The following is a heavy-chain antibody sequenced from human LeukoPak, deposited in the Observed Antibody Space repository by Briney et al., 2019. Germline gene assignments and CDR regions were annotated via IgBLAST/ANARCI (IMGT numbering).Heavy chain of an antibody. D-gene: IGHD1-1*01. V-gene: IGHV3-74*01. CDR3: VRESATGTTADY. CDR2: ISSDGSAT. CDR1: GFTFTSYW. J-gene: IGHJ4*02. Sequence: GGSLRLSCTASGFTFTSYWMRWVRQAPGKGLVWVSRISSDGSATSYADSVKGRFTISRDNAKNTLHLQMNSLRAEDTAVYFCVRESATGTTADYWGQGTLVTVSS.